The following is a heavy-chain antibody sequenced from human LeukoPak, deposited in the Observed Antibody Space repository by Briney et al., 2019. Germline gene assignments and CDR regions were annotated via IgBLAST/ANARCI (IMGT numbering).Heavy chain of an antibody. D-gene: IGHD3-10*02. Sequence: GGSLRLSCAATGFTFSSYSMSWVRKAPGKALEWVSYISSSGSTIYYADSVKGRFTISRDNAKNSLYLQMNSLRAEDTAVYYCAELGITMIGGVWGKGTTVTISS. CDR2: ISSSGSTI. CDR3: AELGITMIGGV. CDR1: GFTFSSYS. V-gene: IGHV3-48*04. J-gene: IGHJ6*04.